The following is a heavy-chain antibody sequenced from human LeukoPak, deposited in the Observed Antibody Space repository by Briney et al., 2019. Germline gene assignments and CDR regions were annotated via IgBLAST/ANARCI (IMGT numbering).Heavy chain of an antibody. V-gene: IGHV1-46*01. CDR3: ARGAFYYYGSGSYSGMDV. D-gene: IGHD3-10*01. Sequence: ASVKVSCKATGYTFSSCYMHWVRQAPGQGLEWMGIINPSGGSTSYAQKFQGRVTMTRDTSTSTVYMELSSLRSGDTAVYYCARGAFYYYGSGSYSGMDVWGQGTTVTVSS. CDR1: GYTFSSCY. CDR2: INPSGGST. J-gene: IGHJ6*02.